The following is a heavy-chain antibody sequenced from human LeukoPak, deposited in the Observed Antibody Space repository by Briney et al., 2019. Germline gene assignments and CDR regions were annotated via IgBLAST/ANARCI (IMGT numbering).Heavy chain of an antibody. V-gene: IGHV4-34*01. CDR2: INHSGST. CDR3: ARHRGLRYFDWLSRKKQDNDAFDI. J-gene: IGHJ3*02. CDR1: GGSFSGYY. D-gene: IGHD3-9*01. Sequence: SETLSLTCAVYGGSFSGYYWSWIRQPPGKGLEWIGEINHSGSTNYNPSLKSRVTISVDTSKNQFSLKLSSVTAADTAVYYCARHRGLRYFDWLSRKKQDNDAFDIWGQGTMVTVSS.